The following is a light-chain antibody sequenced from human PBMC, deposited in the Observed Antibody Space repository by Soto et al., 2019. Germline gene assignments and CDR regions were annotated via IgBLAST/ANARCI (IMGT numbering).Light chain of an antibody. CDR2: GAS. J-gene: IGKJ2*01. CDR1: QSVSNNY. V-gene: IGKV3-20*01. CDR3: QQYGNSPRA. Sequence: EIVLTQSPGTLSLSPGERATLSCRASQSVSNNYLAWYQQKPGQAPRLLIYGASSRATGIPDRFSGSGSGTDFTLTISRLEPEDFAVYYCQQYGNSPRAFSQGTKLVIK.